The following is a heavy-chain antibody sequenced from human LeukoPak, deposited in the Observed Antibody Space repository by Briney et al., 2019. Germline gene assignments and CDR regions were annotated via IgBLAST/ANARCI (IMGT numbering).Heavy chain of an antibody. Sequence: GGSLRLSCAASGFTFSDYYMGWIRQAPGKGLEWVSYISSFSGSTIYYADSVKGRFTISRDNAKNSLYLQMNSLSAEDTAVYYCAKDIVAAGLFFDYWGQGTLVTVSS. CDR3: AKDIVAAGLFFDY. CDR2: ISSFSGSTI. V-gene: IGHV3-11*01. CDR1: GFTFSDYY. D-gene: IGHD6-13*01. J-gene: IGHJ4*02.